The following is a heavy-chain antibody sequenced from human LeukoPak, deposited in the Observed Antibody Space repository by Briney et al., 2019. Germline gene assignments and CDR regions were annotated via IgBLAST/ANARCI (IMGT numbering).Heavy chain of an antibody. D-gene: IGHD2-8*02. CDR2: IYTSGTT. CDR3: ARGYWFYFDY. V-gene: IGHV4-61*02. Sequence: SETLSLTCTVSGGSISSGSYYWSWIQQPAGKGLEWIGRIYTSGTTSYNPSLKSRVTISADTSKNQFSLGLSSVTAADTAVYFCARGYWFYFDYWGQGSLVTVSS. J-gene: IGHJ4*02. CDR1: GGSISSGSYY.